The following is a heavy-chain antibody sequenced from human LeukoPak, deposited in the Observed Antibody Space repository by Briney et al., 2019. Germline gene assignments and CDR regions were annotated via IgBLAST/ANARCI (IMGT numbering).Heavy chain of an antibody. Sequence: PGGSLRLSCAASGFTFSSYAMHWVRQAPGKGLEWVSAISGSGGSTYYADSVKGRFTISRDNSKNTLYLQMNSLRAEDTAVYYCAKGRWLLLGNTYFDYWGQGTLVTVSS. CDR3: AKGRWLLLGNTYFDY. D-gene: IGHD3-22*01. CDR2: ISGSGGST. CDR1: GFTFSSYA. J-gene: IGHJ4*02. V-gene: IGHV3-23*01.